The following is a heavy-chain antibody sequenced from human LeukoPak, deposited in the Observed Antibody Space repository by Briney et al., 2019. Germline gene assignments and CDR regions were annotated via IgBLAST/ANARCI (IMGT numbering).Heavy chain of an antibody. CDR2: IYHSGST. V-gene: IGHV4-38-2*02. CDR1: GYSISSGYY. Sequence: PSETLSLTCTVSGYSISSGYYWGWIRQPPGKGLEWIGSIYHSGSTYYNPSLKSRVTISVDTSKNQFSLKLSSVTAADTAVYYCARDGSHYYFDYWGQGTLVTVSS. J-gene: IGHJ4*02. D-gene: IGHD3-10*01. CDR3: ARDGSHYYFDY.